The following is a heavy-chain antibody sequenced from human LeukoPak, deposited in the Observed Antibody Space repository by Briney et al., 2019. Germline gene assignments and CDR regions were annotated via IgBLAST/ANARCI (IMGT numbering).Heavy chain of an antibody. CDR1: GGSISSGSYY. Sequence: SETLSLTCTVSGGSISSGSYYWSWIRQPAGKGLECIGRIYTSGSTNYNPSLKSRVTISVDTSKNQFSLNLSSVTAADTAVYYCARGLLWFGGRYFDYWGQGTLVSVSS. V-gene: IGHV4-61*02. J-gene: IGHJ4*02. CDR2: IYTSGST. D-gene: IGHD3-10*01. CDR3: ARGLLWFGGRYFDY.